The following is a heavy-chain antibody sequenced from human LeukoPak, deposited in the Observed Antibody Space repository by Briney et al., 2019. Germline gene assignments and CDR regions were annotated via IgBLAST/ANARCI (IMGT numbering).Heavy chain of an antibody. J-gene: IGHJ4*02. Sequence: SETLSLTCTVSGASMSSSSYYWGWIRHPPGKGLEWIGSVYYSGNTYYNPSLKSRVTISVDTSKNQFSLKLSSVTAADTAVYYCARRAPGVPPDYWGQGTLVTVSS. CDR1: GASMSSSSYY. CDR3: ARRAPGVPPDY. V-gene: IGHV4-39*07. CDR2: VYYSGNT. D-gene: IGHD3-10*01.